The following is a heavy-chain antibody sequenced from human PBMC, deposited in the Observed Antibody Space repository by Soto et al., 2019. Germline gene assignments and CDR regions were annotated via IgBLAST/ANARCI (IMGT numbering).Heavy chain of an antibody. V-gene: IGHV1-18*01. D-gene: IGHD2-2*01. CDR1: GYTFTSYG. Sequence: ASGQFSCKASGYTFTSYGISWGRRAPGQGLELMGWISAYNGNTDYAQKLEGRVTMTTDTSTSTAYMELRSLRSDDTAVYYCARAGPIVVVPAAIIQGGYNWLDPWGQGTLVNVSS. CDR2: ISAYNGNT. J-gene: IGHJ5*02. CDR3: ARAGPIVVVPAAIIQGGYNWLDP.